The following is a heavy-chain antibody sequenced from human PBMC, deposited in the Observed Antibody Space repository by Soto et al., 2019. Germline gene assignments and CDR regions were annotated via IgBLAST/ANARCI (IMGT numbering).Heavy chain of an antibody. V-gene: IGHV3-23*01. CDR1: GFTFSNYV. CDR2: INGGGTT. Sequence: GGSLRLSCAASGFTFSNYVMNWVRQAPGKGLEWVSAINGGGTTYYIDSMKGGFTISRDNSKNMVYLQMNSLRAEDTAIYYCAKDQSGYGRFDYWGQGAQVTVSS. J-gene: IGHJ4*02. D-gene: IGHD6-25*01. CDR3: AKDQSGYGRFDY.